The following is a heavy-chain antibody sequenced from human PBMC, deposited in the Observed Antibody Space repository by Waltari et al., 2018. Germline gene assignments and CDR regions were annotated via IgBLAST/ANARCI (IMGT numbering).Heavy chain of an antibody. D-gene: IGHD3-16*01. CDR3: ARTLGLADAFDI. J-gene: IGHJ3*02. Sequence: QVQLQESGPGLVKPSETLSLTCTVSGGSISSYYWSWIRQPPGKGLEWIGYIYYSGSTNYNPSLKSRVTISVDTSKNQFSLKLSSVTAADTAVYYCARTLGLADAFDIWGQGTMVTVSS. CDR1: GGSISSYY. V-gene: IGHV4-59*01. CDR2: IYYSGST.